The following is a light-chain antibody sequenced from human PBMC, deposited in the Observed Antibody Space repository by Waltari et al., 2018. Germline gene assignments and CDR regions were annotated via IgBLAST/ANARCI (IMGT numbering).Light chain of an antibody. CDR2: AAS. J-gene: IGKJ2*01. V-gene: IGKV1-5*03. CDR3: QQYYLLGT. Sequence: DVQMTQSPSTLSASVGDRVSITCRASQSVSSSLAWYQQKPGKAPKLLIYAASSLESGVPSRFSGSGSGTGFTLTISSLQPDDFATYYCQQYYLLGTFGQGTKLEIK. CDR1: QSVSSS.